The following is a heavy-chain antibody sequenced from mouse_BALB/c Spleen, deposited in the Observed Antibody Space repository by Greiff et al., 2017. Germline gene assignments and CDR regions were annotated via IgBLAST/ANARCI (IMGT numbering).Heavy chain of an antibody. Sequence: EVHLVESGGGLVKPGGSLKLSCAASGFTFSSYAMSWVRQTPEKRLEWVASISSGGSTYYPDSVKGRFTISRDNARNILYLQMSSLRSEDTAMYYCARIHYYALYAMDYWGQGTSVTVSS. CDR1: GFTFSSYA. CDR3: ARIHYYALYAMDY. V-gene: IGHV5-6-5*01. J-gene: IGHJ4*01. CDR2: ISSGGST. D-gene: IGHD1-2*01.